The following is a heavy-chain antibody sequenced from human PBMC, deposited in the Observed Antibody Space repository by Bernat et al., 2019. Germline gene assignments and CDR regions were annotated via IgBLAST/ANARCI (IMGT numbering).Heavy chain of an antibody. J-gene: IGHJ4*02. CDR3: AKDRGYYESSGWDY. V-gene: IGHV3-30*18. CDR1: GFTFSSYG. Sequence: QVQLVESGGGVVQPGRSLRLSCAASGFTFSSYGMHWVRQAPGKGLEWVAVISYDGSNKYYADSVKGRFTISRDNSKNTLYLQMNSLRAEDTAVYYCAKDRGYYESSGWDYWGQGTLVTVSS. D-gene: IGHD3-22*01. CDR2: ISYDGSNK.